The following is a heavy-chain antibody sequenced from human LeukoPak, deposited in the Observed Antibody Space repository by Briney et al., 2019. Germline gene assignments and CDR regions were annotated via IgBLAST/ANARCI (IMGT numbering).Heavy chain of an antibody. Sequence: GGSLRLSCAASGFTFSSYGMNWVRQAPGKGLEWISNISSSGSNTYYADSVKGRFTISRDNAKNSLYLQMDSLRDEDTAVYYCARQGVDFDYWGRGALVTVSS. CDR2: ISSSGSNT. J-gene: IGHJ4*02. V-gene: IGHV3-48*02. CDR3: ARQGVDFDY. CDR1: GFTFSSYG. D-gene: IGHD3-10*01.